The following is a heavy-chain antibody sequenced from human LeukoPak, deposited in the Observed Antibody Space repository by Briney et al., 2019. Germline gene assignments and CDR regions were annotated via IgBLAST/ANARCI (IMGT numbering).Heavy chain of an antibody. CDR2: ISGSGGST. CDR1: GFTFSSYA. Sequence: GGSLRLSCAASGFTFSSYAMSWVRQAPGKGLEWVSAISGSGGSTYYADSVKGRFTISRDNSKNTLYLQMNSLRAEDTAVYYCAKDHLYYYDSSGIADYWGQGTLVTVSS. CDR3: AKDHLYYYDSSGIADY. V-gene: IGHV3-23*01. D-gene: IGHD3-22*01. J-gene: IGHJ4*02.